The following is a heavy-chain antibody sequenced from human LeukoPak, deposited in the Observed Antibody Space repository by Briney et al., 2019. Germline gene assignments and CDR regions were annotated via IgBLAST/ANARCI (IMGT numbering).Heavy chain of an antibody. CDR3: ARNPSRRYFDWQYYFDY. D-gene: IGHD3-9*01. Sequence: PGGSLRLSCAASGFTFSSYSMNWVRQAPGKGLEWVSSISSSSSYIYYADSVKGRFTFSRDNAKNSLYLQMNSLRAEDTAVYYCARNPSRRYFDWQYYFDYWGQGTLVTVSS. V-gene: IGHV3-21*01. J-gene: IGHJ4*02. CDR1: GFTFSSYS. CDR2: ISSSSSYI.